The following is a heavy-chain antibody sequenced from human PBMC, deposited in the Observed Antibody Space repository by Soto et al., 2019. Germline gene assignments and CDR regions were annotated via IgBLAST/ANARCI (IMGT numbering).Heavy chain of an antibody. CDR2: IDYTGST. V-gene: IGHV4-59*01. J-gene: IGHJ6*02. CDR3: ARDFWFEELSGGYYYYAMDV. D-gene: IGHD3-10*01. Sequence: QVQLQESGPGLVKPSETLSLTCTVSGGSISSYYWSWIRQPPGKGLEWIGNIDYTGSTYYSPSIQRLVIISVDASKSQFSLKLSSVTAADTAVYYCARDFWFEELSGGYYYYAMDVWGQGTTVTVSS. CDR1: GGSISSYY.